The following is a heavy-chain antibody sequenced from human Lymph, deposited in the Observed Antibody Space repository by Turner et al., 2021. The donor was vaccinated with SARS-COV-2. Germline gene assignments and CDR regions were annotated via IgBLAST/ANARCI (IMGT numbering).Heavy chain of an antibody. CDR3: ARDSPYCSSTSCYDP. CDR2: IIPILAIA. D-gene: IGHD2-2*01. J-gene: IGHJ5*02. Sequence: VQLVQSGAEVKKPGSSVKVSCKASGGTFSSYAITWVRQAPGQGLEWMGGIIPILAIANYAQKFQGRVTITADKSTSTAYMELSSLISEDTAVYYCARDSPYCSSTSCYDPWGQGTLVTVSS. V-gene: IGHV1-69*10. CDR1: GGTFSSYA.